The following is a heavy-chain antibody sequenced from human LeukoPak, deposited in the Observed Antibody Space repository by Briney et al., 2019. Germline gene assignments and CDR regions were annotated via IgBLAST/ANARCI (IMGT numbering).Heavy chain of an antibody. CDR1: GFTFSSYA. D-gene: IGHD6-19*01. CDR2: ISGSGGST. Sequence: GGSLRLSCAASGFTFSSYAMSWVRQAPGRGLEWVSAISGSGGSTYYADSVKGRFTISRDNSKNTLYLQMNSLRAEDTAVYYCAKDASSSGWWKYFDYWGQGTLVTVSS. V-gene: IGHV3-23*01. CDR3: AKDASSSGWWKYFDY. J-gene: IGHJ4*02.